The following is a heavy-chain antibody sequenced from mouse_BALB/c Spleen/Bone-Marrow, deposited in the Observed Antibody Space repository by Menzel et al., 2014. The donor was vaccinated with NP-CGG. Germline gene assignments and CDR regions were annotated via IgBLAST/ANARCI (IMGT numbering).Heavy chain of an antibody. CDR2: INPGIGGT. J-gene: IGHJ2*01. Sequence: VQLQESGDELVRPGTSVKVSCKASGYAFTNYLIEWFKQRPGQGLEWIGRINPGIGGTTYNAKFKGKATLTADKSSTTAYMQLSSLTSDDSAVYFCARFTRDYWGQGTTLTVSS. V-gene: IGHV1-54*01. CDR1: GYAFTNYL. CDR3: ARFTRDY.